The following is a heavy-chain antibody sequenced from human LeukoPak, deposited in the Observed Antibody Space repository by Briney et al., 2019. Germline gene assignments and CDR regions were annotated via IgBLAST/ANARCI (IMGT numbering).Heavy chain of an antibody. V-gene: IGHV4-4*02. CDR3: ARHTSLSGQRGFDS. CDR1: GGSISTNW. D-gene: IGHD1-1*01. CDR2: AFHSGTS. J-gene: IGHJ4*02. Sequence: SGTLSLTCAVSGGSISTNWWSWVRQSPGEGLEWIGEAFHSGTSNYKPSLKSRVTISLDKSKNQFSLSLSSVTAADTAVYYRARHTSLSGQRGFDSWGQGILVTVSS.